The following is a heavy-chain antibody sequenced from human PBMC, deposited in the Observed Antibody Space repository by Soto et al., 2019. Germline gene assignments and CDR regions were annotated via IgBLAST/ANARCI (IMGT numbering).Heavy chain of an antibody. J-gene: IGHJ5*02. D-gene: IGHD4-17*01. CDR3: VHPRSTVQIPPT. Sequence: GSLRLSCSASGFTFSMFSMHWFRQAPGKGLEYVSGISSNGDSTYYADSVKGRFTISRDNSKNTLYLQMSSLRAVDTAVYYCVHPRSTVQIPPTWGQGTLVTVSS. CDR2: ISSNGDST. CDR1: GFTFSMFS. V-gene: IGHV3-64D*06.